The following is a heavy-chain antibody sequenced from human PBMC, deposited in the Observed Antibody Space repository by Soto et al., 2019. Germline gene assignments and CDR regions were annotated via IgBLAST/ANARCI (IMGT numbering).Heavy chain of an antibody. V-gene: IGHV3-23*01. Sequence: EVQLLESGGGLVQPGGSLRLCCAAARFTFSTYAMTWVRQAPEKGLEWVSSISSSGGTTSYADSVKGRFTVSRDNSKNILFLQMHSLRAEDTATYYCAKGDSAWNDGLDMWGQGTMVAVSS. J-gene: IGHJ3*02. CDR1: RFTFSTYA. D-gene: IGHD6-19*01. CDR3: AKGDSAWNDGLDM. CDR2: ISSSGGTT.